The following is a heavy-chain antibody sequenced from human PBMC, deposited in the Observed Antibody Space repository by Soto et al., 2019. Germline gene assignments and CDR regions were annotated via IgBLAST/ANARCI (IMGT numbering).Heavy chain of an antibody. Sequence: QVQLVQSGAEVRKPGAAVNISCRASGFSFSDNLIHWVRQAPGQSLEWMGGINPDNGNTSYSQTFQGRVTITRHSSARIAYVEVSALTSEDTAVYYCARDILSVGPRANDAFDVGGHGTMVTVSS. J-gene: IGHJ3*01. CDR1: GFSFSDNL. V-gene: IGHV1-3*01. D-gene: IGHD2-8*02. CDR3: ARDILSVGPRANDAFDV. CDR2: INPDNGNT.